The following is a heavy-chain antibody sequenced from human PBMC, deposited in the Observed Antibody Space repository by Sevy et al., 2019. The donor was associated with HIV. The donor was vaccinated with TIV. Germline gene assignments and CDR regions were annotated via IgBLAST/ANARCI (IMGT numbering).Heavy chain of an antibody. V-gene: IGHV1-18*04. J-gene: IGHJ4*02. Sequence: ASVKVSCQATGYTFTSYGISWVRPAPGQGLEWMGWISAYNGNTNDAQKLQGRVTMTTDTSTSTAYMELRSLRSDDTAVYYCARDTYYYDSSGYYWFDYWGQGTLVTVSS. CDR3: ARDTYYYDSSGYYWFDY. D-gene: IGHD3-22*01. CDR2: ISAYNGNT. CDR1: GYTFTSYG.